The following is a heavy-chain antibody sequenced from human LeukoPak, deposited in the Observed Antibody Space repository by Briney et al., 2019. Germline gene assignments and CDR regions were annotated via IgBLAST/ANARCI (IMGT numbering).Heavy chain of an antibody. CDR2: INHSGST. Sequence: PSETLSLTCAVYGGSFSGYYWSWIRQPPGKGLEWIGEINHSGSTNYNPSLKSRVTISVDTSKNQFSLKLSSVTAADTAVYYCARHGGGYYYYMDVWGKGTTVTVSS. V-gene: IGHV4-34*01. D-gene: IGHD3-10*01. CDR1: GGSFSGYY. CDR3: ARHGGGYYYYMDV. J-gene: IGHJ6*03.